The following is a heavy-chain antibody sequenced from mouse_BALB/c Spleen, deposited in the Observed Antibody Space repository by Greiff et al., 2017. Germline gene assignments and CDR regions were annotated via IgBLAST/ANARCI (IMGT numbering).Heavy chain of an antibody. CDR1: GFTFSSYA. J-gene: IGHJ2*01. D-gene: IGHD1-1*01. V-gene: IGHV5-6-5*01. Sequence: VQLKESGGGLVKPGGSLKLSCAASGFTFSSYAMSWVRQTPEKRLEWVASISSGGSTYYPDSVKGRITISRDNARNVLYLQMSSLRSEDTAMYYCARGLPYYDGSSYFDDWGQGTTLTVSS. CDR3: ARGLPYYDGSSYFDD. CDR2: ISSGGST.